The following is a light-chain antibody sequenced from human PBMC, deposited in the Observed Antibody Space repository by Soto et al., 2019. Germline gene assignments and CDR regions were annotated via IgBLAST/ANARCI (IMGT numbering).Light chain of an antibody. J-gene: IGKJ1*01. CDR1: QGISSY. Sequence: DIQMTQSPSSLSASVGDRVTITCRASQGISSYLAWYQQKPGKVPKVPIYAASTLHSGVPSRFSGSGSGTEFTLTISNVQPEDVATYYCQKYNSAPETFGQGTKVEIK. CDR2: AAS. V-gene: IGKV1-27*01. CDR3: QKYNSAPET.